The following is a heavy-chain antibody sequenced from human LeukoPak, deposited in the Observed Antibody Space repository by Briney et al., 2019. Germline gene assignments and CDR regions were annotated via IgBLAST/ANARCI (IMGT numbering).Heavy chain of an antibody. V-gene: IGHV1-18*01. J-gene: IGHJ4*02. CDR3: ARAPTGWDGDGVDY. CDR2: ISAYNGNT. D-gene: IGHD4-17*01. Sequence: GASVKVSCKASGYTFTSYGISWVRQAPGQGLEWMGWISAYNGNTNYAQKLQGRVTMTTDTSTSTAHMELRSLRSDDTAVYYCARAPTGWDGDGVDYWGQGTLVTVSS. CDR1: GYTFTSYG.